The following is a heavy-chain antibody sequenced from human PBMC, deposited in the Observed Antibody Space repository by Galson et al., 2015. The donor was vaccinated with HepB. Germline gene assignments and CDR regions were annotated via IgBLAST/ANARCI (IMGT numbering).Heavy chain of an antibody. CDR2: IHQDGSEK. V-gene: IGHV3-7*01. CDR1: GFSFNNYW. D-gene: IGHD1-1*01. J-gene: IGHJ3*02. Sequence: SLRLSCAASGFSFNNYWMSWVRQAPGKGLEWVANIHQDGSEKYYVDSMKGRFTISRDNAKNSLYLQMNSLRAEDTAVYHCARSSPIFAAPTAGGGRAFHIWGQGTMVTVSS. CDR3: ARSSPIFAAPTAGGGRAFHI.